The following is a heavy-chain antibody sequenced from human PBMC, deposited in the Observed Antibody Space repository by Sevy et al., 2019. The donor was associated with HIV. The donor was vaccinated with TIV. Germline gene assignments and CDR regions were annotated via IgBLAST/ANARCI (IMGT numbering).Heavy chain of an antibody. Sequence: GGSLRLSCAASGFTFSSYAMHWVRQAPGKGLEWVAVISYDGSNKYYADSVKGRFTISRDNSKNTLYLQMNSLRAEDTAVYYCARDGMRPTYYDFWSGYQTLYGMDVWGQGTTVTVSS. CDR2: ISYDGSNK. D-gene: IGHD3-3*01. V-gene: IGHV3-30-3*01. CDR1: GFTFSSYA. J-gene: IGHJ6*02. CDR3: ARDGMRPTYYDFWSGYQTLYGMDV.